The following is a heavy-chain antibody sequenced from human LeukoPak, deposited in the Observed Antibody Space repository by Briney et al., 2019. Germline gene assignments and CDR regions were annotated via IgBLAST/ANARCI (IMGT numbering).Heavy chain of an antibody. D-gene: IGHD5-18*01. CDR2: ISSSSSYI. Sequence: GGSLRLSCAASGFTFSSYSMNWVRQAPGKGLEWVSSISSSSSYIYYADSVKGRFTISRDNAKNSLYLQMNSLRAEDTAVYYCARGERGYSYGYFKRPFDYWGQGTLVTVSS. CDR1: GFTFSSYS. V-gene: IGHV3-21*01. CDR3: ARGERGYSYGYFKRPFDY. J-gene: IGHJ4*02.